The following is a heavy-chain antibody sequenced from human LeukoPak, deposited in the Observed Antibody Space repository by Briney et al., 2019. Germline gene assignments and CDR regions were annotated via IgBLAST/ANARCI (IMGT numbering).Heavy chain of an antibody. Sequence: GGSLRLSCSASGFTFSSYAMHWVRQAPGKGLEYVSAISSTGVSTHYADSVKGRFTISRDNSKNTLYLQTSSLRAEDTAVYYCVKVEAAAGTRWFDPWGQGTLVTVSS. CDR2: ISSTGVST. CDR3: VKVEAAAGTRWFDP. D-gene: IGHD6-13*01. J-gene: IGHJ5*02. V-gene: IGHV3-64D*06. CDR1: GFTFSSYA.